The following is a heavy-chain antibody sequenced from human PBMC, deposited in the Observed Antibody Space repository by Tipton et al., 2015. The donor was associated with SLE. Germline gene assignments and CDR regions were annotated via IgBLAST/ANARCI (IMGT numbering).Heavy chain of an antibody. Sequence: TLSLTCTVSGGSISGYYWSWIRQPAGKGLEWIGRVYSSGRTYYTPSLKSQVTISVDTSKNQFSLKLSSVTAADTAVYYCARTLAAQIDYWGQGTLVTVSS. CDR2: VYSSGRT. D-gene: IGHD6-6*01. CDR1: GGSISGYY. V-gene: IGHV4-59*05. CDR3: ARTLAAQIDY. J-gene: IGHJ4*02.